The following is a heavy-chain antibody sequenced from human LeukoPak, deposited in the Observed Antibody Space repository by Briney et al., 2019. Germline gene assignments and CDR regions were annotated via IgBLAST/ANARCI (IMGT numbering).Heavy chain of an antibody. CDR2: ISSSGSTI. V-gene: IGHV3-11*04. CDR3: ARARGYGDYDWYAFDI. CDR1: GFTFSDYY. Sequence: PGGSLRLSCAASGFTFSDYYMSWIRQAPGKGLEWVSHISSSGSTIYYADSVKGRFTISRDNAKNSLYLQMNSLRAEDTAVYYCARARGYGDYDWYAFDIWGQGTMVTVSS. D-gene: IGHD4-17*01. J-gene: IGHJ3*02.